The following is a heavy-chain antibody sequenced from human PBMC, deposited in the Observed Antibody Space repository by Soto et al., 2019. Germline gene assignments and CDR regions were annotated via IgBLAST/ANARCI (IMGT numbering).Heavy chain of an antibody. CDR1: GFTFTSYA. CDR2: ISGSGGTT. D-gene: IGHD2-2*02. V-gene: IGHV3-23*01. Sequence: EVHLLESGGGLVQPGGSLRLSCAASGFTFTSYAMTWVRQAPGKGLEWVSTISGSGGTTYYADSVRGRFTISRDNSKNTLYLQMNTLRAEYTALYSCTRYCPTASCYIRYGMDVWGQGTTVTVSS. CDR3: TRYCPTASCYIRYGMDV. J-gene: IGHJ6*02.